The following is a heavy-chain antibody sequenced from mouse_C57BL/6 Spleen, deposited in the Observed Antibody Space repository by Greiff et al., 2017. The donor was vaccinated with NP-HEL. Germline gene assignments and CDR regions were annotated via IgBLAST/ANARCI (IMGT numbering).Heavy chain of an antibody. CDR1: GYTFTSYW. V-gene: IGHV1-69*01. J-gene: IGHJ2*01. Sequence: QVQLQQPGAELVMPGASVKLSCKASGYTFTSYWMHWVKQRPGQGLEWIGEIDPSDSYTNYNQKFKGKSTLTVDKSSSTAYTQLSSLTSEDSAVYYCARGYFDYWGQGTTLTVSS. CDR2: IDPSDSYT. CDR3: ARGYFDY.